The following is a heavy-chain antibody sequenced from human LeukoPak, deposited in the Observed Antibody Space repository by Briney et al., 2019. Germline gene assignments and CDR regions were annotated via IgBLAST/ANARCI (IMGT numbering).Heavy chain of an antibody. CDR1: GGSISSGSYY. J-gene: IGHJ4*02. Sequence: PSETLSLTCTVSGGSISSGSYYWSWIRQPAGKGLEWIGRIYTSGSTNYNPSLKGRVTISVDTSKNQFSLKLRSVTAADTAIYYCARDELYTYGYSYFENWGQGTLVAVSS. CDR2: IYTSGST. D-gene: IGHD5-18*01. CDR3: ARDELYTYGYSYFEN. V-gene: IGHV4-61*02.